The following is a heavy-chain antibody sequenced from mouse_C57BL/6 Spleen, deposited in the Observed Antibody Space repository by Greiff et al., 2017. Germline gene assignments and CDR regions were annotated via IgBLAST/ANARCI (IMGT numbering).Heavy chain of an antibody. CDR2: IDPSDSET. CDR3: AIRGLRGDYYALDY. D-gene: IGHD2-2*01. CDR1: GYTFTSYW. V-gene: IGHV1-52*01. Sequence: QVQLQQPGAELVRPGSSVKLSCKASGYTFTSYWMHWVKQRPIQGLEWIGNIDPSDSETHYNQKFKDKATLTVDKSSSTAYMQPSSLTSEDSRIYYYAIRGLRGDYYALDYWGQGTSVTVSS. J-gene: IGHJ4*01.